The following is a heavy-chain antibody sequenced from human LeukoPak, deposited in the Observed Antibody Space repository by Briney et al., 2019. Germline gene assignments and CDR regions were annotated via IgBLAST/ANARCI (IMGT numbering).Heavy chain of an antibody. CDR3: ARGGRGIVVVPAATHYYYYYYMDV. CDR1: GYTFTSYD. J-gene: IGHJ6*03. Sequence: ASVKVSCKASGYTFTSYDINWVRQAPGQGLEWMGWMNPNSGNTGYAQKFQGRVTITRNTSISTAYMELSSLRSEDTAVYYCARGGRGIVVVPAATHYYYYYYMDVWGKGTTVTVSS. CDR2: MNPNSGNT. V-gene: IGHV1-8*03. D-gene: IGHD2-2*01.